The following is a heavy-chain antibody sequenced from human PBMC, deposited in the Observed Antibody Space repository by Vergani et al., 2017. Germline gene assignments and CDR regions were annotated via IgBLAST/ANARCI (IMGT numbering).Heavy chain of an antibody. V-gene: IGHV3-23*01. D-gene: IGHD1-20*01. Sequence: EVQLLESGGGLVQPGGSLRLSCAASGFTFSTYAMTWVRQAPGKGLEWVSTISSDGGSTYYADSVKGRFTISRDNSKNTLYLQMNSLRVEDTAVYYCARAYGRYDWFDYWGQGTLVTVSS. J-gene: IGHJ4*02. CDR2: ISSDGGST. CDR1: GFTFSTYA. CDR3: ARAYGRYDWFDY.